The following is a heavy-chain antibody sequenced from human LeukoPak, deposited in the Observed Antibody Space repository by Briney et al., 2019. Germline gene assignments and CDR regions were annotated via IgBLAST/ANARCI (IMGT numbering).Heavy chain of an antibody. D-gene: IGHD1-14*01. Sequence: GGSLRLSCAASGLTFSRYWMSWVRQAPGKGLEWVANINQDGSEKYYVDSVKGRFTISRDNAKNSLYLQMDSLRAEDTAVFYCARGDGFRTVDYWGQGTLVTVSS. V-gene: IGHV3-7*04. CDR3: ARGDGFRTVDY. CDR1: GLTFSRYW. CDR2: INQDGSEK. J-gene: IGHJ4*02.